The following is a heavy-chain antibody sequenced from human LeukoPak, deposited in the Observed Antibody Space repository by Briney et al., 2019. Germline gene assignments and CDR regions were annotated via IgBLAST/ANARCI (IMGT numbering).Heavy chain of an antibody. D-gene: IGHD6-13*01. CDR1: GFTFDDYA. Sequence: GGSLRLSCAASGFTFDDYAMRWVRQAPGKGLEWVSGISWNSGSIGYADSVKGRFTISRDNAKNSLYLQMNSLRAEDTALYYCAKDLTAAGTVGLDYWGQGTLVTVSS. J-gene: IGHJ4*02. CDR3: AKDLTAAGTVGLDY. V-gene: IGHV3-9*01. CDR2: ISWNSGSI.